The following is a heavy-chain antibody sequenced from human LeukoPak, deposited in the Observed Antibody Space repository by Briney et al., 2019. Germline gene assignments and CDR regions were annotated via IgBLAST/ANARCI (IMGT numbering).Heavy chain of an antibody. CDR3: AKVPHSWGLFDS. CDR1: GFTFSRYG. CDR2: IRDDGSTR. D-gene: IGHD3-16*01. V-gene: IGHV3-30*02. Sequence: GGSLRLSCAASGFTFSRYGLHWVRQAPGKGLEWVAFIRDDGSTRYYADSVKGRFTVSRDNSKNMLYLQMDSLRTEDTAVYYCAKVPHSWGLFDSWGQGTLVTVSS. J-gene: IGHJ4*02.